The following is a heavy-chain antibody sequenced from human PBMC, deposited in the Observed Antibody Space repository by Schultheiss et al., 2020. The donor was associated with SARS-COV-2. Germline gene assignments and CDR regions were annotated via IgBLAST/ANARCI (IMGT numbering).Heavy chain of an antibody. V-gene: IGHV4-34*01. Sequence: SETLSLTCAVYGGSFSGYYWSWIRQPPGKGLEWIGEINRSGSTNYNPSLKSRVIISVDTSKNQFSLKLSSVTAADTAVYYCARGLYPEYFQHWGQGTLVTVSS. J-gene: IGHJ1*01. D-gene: IGHD2-15*01. CDR1: GGSFSGYY. CDR3: ARGLYPEYFQH. CDR2: INRSGST.